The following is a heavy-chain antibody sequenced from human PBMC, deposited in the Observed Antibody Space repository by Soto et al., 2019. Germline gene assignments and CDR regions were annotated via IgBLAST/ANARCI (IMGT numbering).Heavy chain of an antibody. CDR1: GGTFSSYA. V-gene: IGHV1-69*12. CDR3: ARHGDPTLYYYYGMEV. Sequence: QVQLVQSGAEVKKPGSSVKVSCKASGGTFSSYAISWLRQAPGQGLEWMGGIIPIFDTADYAQKFQGRVPLTADESTSTAYRELSSLRSEDTAVYYCARHGDPTLYYYYGMEVWGQGTTVTVSS. J-gene: IGHJ6*02. D-gene: IGHD4-17*01. CDR2: IIPIFDTA.